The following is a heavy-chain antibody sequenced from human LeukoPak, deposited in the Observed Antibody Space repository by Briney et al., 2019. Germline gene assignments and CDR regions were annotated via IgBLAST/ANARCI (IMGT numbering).Heavy chain of an antibody. Sequence: PGASVKVSCKASGYTFTSYGFSWVRQAPGQGLEWMGWISAYNGNTHYAQKLQDRVTMTTDTSTSTAYMELRSLRSDDTAVYYCARGPIAAAGTWHNWFDLWGQGTLVTDSS. CDR2: ISAYNGNT. J-gene: IGHJ5*02. D-gene: IGHD6-13*01. CDR1: GYTFTSYG. V-gene: IGHV1-18*01. CDR3: ARGPIAAAGTWHNWFDL.